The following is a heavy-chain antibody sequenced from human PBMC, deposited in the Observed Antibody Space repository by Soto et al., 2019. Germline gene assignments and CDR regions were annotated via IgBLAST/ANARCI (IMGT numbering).Heavy chain of an antibody. Sequence: EEQLLESGGGLVQPGESLRLSCAASGFTFSSSAMNWVRKAPGKGLEWVSIIRDSGGRTYYADSVRGRFTISRDNSKNTLYLQMNSLRAEDTAVYYCAKSLNINWKNWFDPWGQGTLVTVSS. D-gene: IGHD1-1*01. CDR3: AKSLNINWKNWFDP. J-gene: IGHJ5*02. CDR1: GFTFSSSA. CDR2: IRDSGGRT. V-gene: IGHV3-23*01.